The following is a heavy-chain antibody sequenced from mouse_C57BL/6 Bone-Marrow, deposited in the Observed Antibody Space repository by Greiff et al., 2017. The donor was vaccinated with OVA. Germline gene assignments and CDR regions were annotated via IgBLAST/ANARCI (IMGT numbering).Heavy chain of an antibody. V-gene: IGHV7-1*01. CDR3: ARDGYYWYFDV. CDR1: GFTFSDFY. Sequence: EVKVVESGGGLVQSGRSLRLSCATSGFTFSDFYMEWVRQAPGKGLEWIAASRNKANDYTTEYSASVKGRFIVSRDTSQSILYLQMNALRAEDTAIYYCARDGYYWYFDVWGTGTTVTVSS. CDR2: SRNKANDYTT. J-gene: IGHJ1*03.